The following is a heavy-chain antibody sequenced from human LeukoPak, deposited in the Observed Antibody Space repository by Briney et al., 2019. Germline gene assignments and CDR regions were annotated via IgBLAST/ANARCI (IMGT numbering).Heavy chain of an antibody. D-gene: IGHD2-2*01. J-gene: IGHJ4*02. Sequence: PGGSLRLSCAASGFTFSSYAMSWVRQAPGKGLEWVSAISGGGIGIYYADSLKGRFTISRDDSKNTLYLQMNSLRAEDTAVYYCTRRRGNQQPIDYGGQGTLVTVSS. CDR1: GFTFSSYA. V-gene: IGHV3-23*01. CDR3: TRRRGNQQPIDY. CDR2: ISGGGIGI.